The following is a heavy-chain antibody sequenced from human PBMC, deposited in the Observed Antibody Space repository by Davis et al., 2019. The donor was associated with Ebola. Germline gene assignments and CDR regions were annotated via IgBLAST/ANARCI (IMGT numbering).Heavy chain of an antibody. CDR2: IIPIFGTA. V-gene: IGHV1-69*05. CDR1: GGTFSSYA. J-gene: IGHJ2*01. D-gene: IGHD4-17*01. CDR3: ARAYGDWWYFDL. Sequence: SVKVSCKASGGTFSSYAISWVRQAPGQGLEWMGGIIPIFGTANYAQKFQGRVTMTRDTSTSTVYMELSSLRSEDTAVYYCARAYGDWWYFDLWGRGTLVTVSS.